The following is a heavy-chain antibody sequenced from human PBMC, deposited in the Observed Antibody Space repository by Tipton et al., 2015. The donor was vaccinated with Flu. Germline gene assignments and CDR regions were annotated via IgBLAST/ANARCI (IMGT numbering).Heavy chain of an antibody. J-gene: IGHJ4*02. D-gene: IGHD1-1*01. CDR2: IRYDGSNK. V-gene: IGHV3-30*02. CDR3: AKDNDPSNVPHY. Sequence: QVQLVQSGGGVVQPGGSLRLSCVASGFTFSSYGMHWVRQAPGKGLEWVALIRYDGSNKYYADSVKGRFTISRDNSKNTLYLQMNSLRAEDTAVYYCAKDNDPSNVPHYWGQGTLVTVSS. CDR1: GFTFSSYG.